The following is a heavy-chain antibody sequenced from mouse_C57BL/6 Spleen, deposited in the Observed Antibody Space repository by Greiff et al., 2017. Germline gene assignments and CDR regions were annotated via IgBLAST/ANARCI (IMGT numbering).Heavy chain of an antibody. V-gene: IGHV1-15*01. D-gene: IGHD3-3*01. Sequence: VQLQQSGAELVRPGASVTLSCKASGYTFTDYEMHWVKQTPVHGLEWIGAIDPETGGTAYNQKFKGKAILTADKSSSPAYMELRSLTSEDSAVYYCTRAGGTAWFAYWGQGTLVTVSA. J-gene: IGHJ3*01. CDR1: GYTFTDYE. CDR2: IDPETGGT. CDR3: TRAGGTAWFAY.